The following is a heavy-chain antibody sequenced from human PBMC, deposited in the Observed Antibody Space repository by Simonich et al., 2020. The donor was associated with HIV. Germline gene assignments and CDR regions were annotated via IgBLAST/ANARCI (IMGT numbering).Heavy chain of an antibody. Sequence: EVQLVESGGGLVQPGRSLRLSCAASGFTFDDDAMHWVRQARGKGLEWVSGSSWNSGSIGYADSVKGRFTISRDNAKNSLYLQMNSLRAEDMALYYCAKDRYSSSSGSFDYWGQGTLVTVSS. V-gene: IGHV3-9*03. J-gene: IGHJ4*02. CDR2: SSWNSGSI. CDR1: GFTFDDDA. CDR3: AKDRYSSSSGSFDY. D-gene: IGHD6-6*01.